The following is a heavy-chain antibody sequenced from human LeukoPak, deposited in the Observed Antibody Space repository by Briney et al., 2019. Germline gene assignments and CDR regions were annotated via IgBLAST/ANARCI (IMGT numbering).Heavy chain of an antibody. V-gene: IGHV3-7*01. CDR1: GFTFSSYW. CDR2: IKQDGSEK. D-gene: IGHD2-15*01. CDR3: ARRYCSGGSCYKYFDY. Sequence: GGSLRLSCAASGFTFSSYWMSWVRQAPGKGLEWVANIKQDGSEKYYVDSVKGRFTISRDNAKNSLYLQMNSLRAEDTAVYSCARRYCSGGSCYKYFDYWGQGTLVTVSS. J-gene: IGHJ4*02.